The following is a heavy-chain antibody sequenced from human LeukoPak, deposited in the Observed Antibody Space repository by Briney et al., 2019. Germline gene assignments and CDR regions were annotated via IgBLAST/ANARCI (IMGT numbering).Heavy chain of an antibody. CDR1: GYSFTSYW. D-gene: IGHD3-3*01. J-gene: IGHJ5*02. V-gene: IGHV5-51*01. CDR3: ARTSTIFGVVRSPFDP. Sequence: GESLKISCKGSGYSFTSYWIGWVRQMPGKGLEWMGIIYPGDSDTRYSPSFQGQVTISADKSISTAYLQWGSLKASDTAMYYCARTSTIFGVVRSPFDPWGQGTLVTVSS. CDR2: IYPGDSDT.